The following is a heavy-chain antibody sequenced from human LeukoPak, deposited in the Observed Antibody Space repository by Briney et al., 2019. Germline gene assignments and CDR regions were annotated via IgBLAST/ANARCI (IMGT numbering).Heavy chain of an antibody. Sequence: SETLSLTCTVSGGSISSYYWSWIRQPAGKGLEWIGRIYTSGSTNYNPSLKSRVTMSVDTSKNQFSLKLSSVTAADTAVYYCARGTLEWLLSAHNWFDPWGQGTLVTVSP. CDR2: IYTSGST. CDR1: GGSISSYY. V-gene: IGHV4-4*07. CDR3: ARGTLEWLLSAHNWFDP. J-gene: IGHJ5*02. D-gene: IGHD3-3*01.